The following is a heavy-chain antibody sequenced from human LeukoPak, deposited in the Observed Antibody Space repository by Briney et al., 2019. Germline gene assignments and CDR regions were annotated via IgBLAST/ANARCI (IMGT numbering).Heavy chain of an antibody. CDR1: GGSISSYY. CDR3: ARDRYGDYPGF. CDR2: IYYSGST. J-gene: IGHJ4*02. V-gene: IGHV4-59*01. Sequence: PSETLSLTCTVSGGSISSYYWSWIRQPPGKGLEWIGCIYYSGSTNYNPSLKSRVTISVDTSKNQFSLKLSSVTAADTAVYCCARDRYGDYPGFWGQGTLVTVSS. D-gene: IGHD4-17*01.